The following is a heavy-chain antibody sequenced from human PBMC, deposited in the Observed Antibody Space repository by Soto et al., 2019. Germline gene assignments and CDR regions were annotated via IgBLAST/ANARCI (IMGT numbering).Heavy chain of an antibody. CDR3: AKRQTYCGGDCYPVDY. V-gene: IGHV3-23*01. CDR2: ISGSGGST. CDR1: GFTFSSYA. D-gene: IGHD2-21*02. Sequence: GSLRLSCAASGFTFSSYAMSWVRQAPGKGLEWVSAISGSGGSTYYADSVKGRFTISRDNSKNTLYLQMNSLRAEDTAVYYCAKRQTYCGGDCYPVDYWGQGTLVTVSS. J-gene: IGHJ4*02.